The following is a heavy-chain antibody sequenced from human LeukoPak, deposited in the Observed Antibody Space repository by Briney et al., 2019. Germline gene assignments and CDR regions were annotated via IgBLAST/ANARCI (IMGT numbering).Heavy chain of an antibody. J-gene: IGHJ5*02. Sequence: ASVKVSCKASGGTFSSYAIGWVRQAPGQGLEWMGGIIPIFGTANYAQKFQGRVTITTDESTSTAYMELSSLRSEDTAVYYCARDQLTRYCSSTSCYNWFDPWGQGTLVTVSS. V-gene: IGHV1-69*05. CDR1: GGTFSSYA. CDR3: ARDQLTRYCSSTSCYNWFDP. CDR2: IIPIFGTA. D-gene: IGHD2-2*01.